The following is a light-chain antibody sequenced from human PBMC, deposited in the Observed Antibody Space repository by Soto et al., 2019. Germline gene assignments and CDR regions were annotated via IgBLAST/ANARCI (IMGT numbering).Light chain of an antibody. Sequence: QSVLTQPPSASGTPGQRVTISCSGSSSTIESNTINWYQQLPGTAPKLLIYTNNQRPSGVPDRCSGSKSGTSASLAISWLQSEDEADYYCAAWDDSLNGGVFGGGTKLTVL. CDR1: SSTIESNT. V-gene: IGLV1-44*01. J-gene: IGLJ2*01. CDR2: TNN. CDR3: AAWDDSLNGGV.